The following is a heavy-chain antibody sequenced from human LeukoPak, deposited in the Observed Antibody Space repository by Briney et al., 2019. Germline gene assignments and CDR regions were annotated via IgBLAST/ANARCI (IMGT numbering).Heavy chain of an antibody. D-gene: IGHD3-22*01. CDR3: AKDSIYYYDSSGPYY. Sequence: GGSLRLSCTASGFTLSNYAMSWVRQGPGKGLEWVSAIAVTGGTYHADSVRGRLTISRDSSKNTLYLQMNSLRAEDTAVYYCAKDSIYYYDSSGPYYWGQGTLVTVSS. CDR2: IAVTGGT. CDR1: GFTLSNYA. J-gene: IGHJ4*02. V-gene: IGHV3-23*01.